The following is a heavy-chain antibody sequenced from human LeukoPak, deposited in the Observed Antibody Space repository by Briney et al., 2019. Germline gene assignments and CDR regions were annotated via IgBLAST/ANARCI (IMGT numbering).Heavy chain of an antibody. Sequence: GGSLRLSCAASGFTFSGYSMNLVRQAPGEGVEWVSYITSSSSAIYYADSVKGRFTISRDNAKNSLYLQMNSLRAEGTAVYYCARVRGSYHFDYWGQGTLVTVSS. CDR2: ITSSSSAI. J-gene: IGHJ4*02. V-gene: IGHV3-48*01. D-gene: IGHD1-26*01. CDR1: GFTFSGYS. CDR3: ARVRGSYHFDY.